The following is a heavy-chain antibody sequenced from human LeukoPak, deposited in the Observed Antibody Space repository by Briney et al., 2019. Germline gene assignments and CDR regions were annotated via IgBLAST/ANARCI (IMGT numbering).Heavy chain of an antibody. J-gene: IGHJ5*01. V-gene: IGHV1-46*01. D-gene: IGHD3-10*01. CDR1: GYTFTSYY. CDR2: INPSDGRS. CDR3: ARDLSAGGNIIRVGS. Sequence: ASVKVSCKASGYTFTSYYMHWVRQAPGQGLEWMGIINPSDGRSNYAQKFRGRVTMTRDMSTSTVYMDQSSLKSEDTAVYYCARDLSAGGNIIRVGSWGQGTQVTVFS.